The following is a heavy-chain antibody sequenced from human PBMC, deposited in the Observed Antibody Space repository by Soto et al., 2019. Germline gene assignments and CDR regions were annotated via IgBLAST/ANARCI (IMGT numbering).Heavy chain of an antibody. D-gene: IGHD3-22*01. CDR2: MNPNSGNT. CDR3: ARGPTYYYDSSGFVDY. CDR1: GYTFTSYD. V-gene: IGHV1-8*01. Sequence: QVQLVQSGAEVKKPGASVKVSCKASGYTFTSYDINWVRQATGQGLEWMGWMNPNSGNTGYAQKFQGRSTMTRNTYISTAYMELSSLRSEDTAVYYCARGPTYYYDSSGFVDYWGQGTLVTVSS. J-gene: IGHJ4*02.